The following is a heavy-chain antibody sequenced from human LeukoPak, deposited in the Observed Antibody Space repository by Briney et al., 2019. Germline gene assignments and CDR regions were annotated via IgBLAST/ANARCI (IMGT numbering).Heavy chain of an antibody. V-gene: IGHV1-2*04. CDR2: INPNSGGT. CDR1: GYTFTGYY. J-gene: IGHJ3*02. D-gene: IGHD3-22*01. Sequence: ASVKVSCKASGYTFTGYYMHWVRQAPGQGLEWMGWINPNSGGTNYAQKFQGWVTMTRDTSISTAYMELSRLRSEDTAVYYCARAHPVLLGYAFDIWGQGTMVTVSS. CDR3: ARAHPVLLGYAFDI.